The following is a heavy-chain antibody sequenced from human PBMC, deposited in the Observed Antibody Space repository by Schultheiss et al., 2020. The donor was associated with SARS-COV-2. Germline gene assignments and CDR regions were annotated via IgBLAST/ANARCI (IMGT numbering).Heavy chain of an antibody. CDR3: ASADFWSNYFDY. Sequence: GESLKISCATPGFTFSSYWMYWVRQAPGKGLEWVSSISSSSSYIYYADSVKGRFTISRDNAKNSLYLQMNSLRAEDTAVYYCASADFWSNYFDYWGQGTLVTVSS. D-gene: IGHD3-3*01. CDR1: GFTFSSYW. V-gene: IGHV3-21*01. CDR2: ISSSSSYI. J-gene: IGHJ4*02.